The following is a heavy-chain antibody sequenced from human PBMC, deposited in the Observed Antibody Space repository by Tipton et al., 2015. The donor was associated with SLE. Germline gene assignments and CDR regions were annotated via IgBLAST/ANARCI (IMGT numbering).Heavy chain of an antibody. V-gene: IGHV3-30-3*01. CDR2: ISYDGSNK. D-gene: IGHD3-16*02. CDR1: GFTFSSYA. CDR3: AKDRQRRRVIAYYYYYGMDV. J-gene: IGHJ6*02. Sequence: SLRLSCAASGFTFSSYAMHWVRQAPGKGLEWVAVISYDGSNKYYADSVKGRFTISRDNSKNTLYLQMNSLRAEDTAVYYCAKDRQRRRVIAYYYYYGMDVWGQGTTVTVSS.